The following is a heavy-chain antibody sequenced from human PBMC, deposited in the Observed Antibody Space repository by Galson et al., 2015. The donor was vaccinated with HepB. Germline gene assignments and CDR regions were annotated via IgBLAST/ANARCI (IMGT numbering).Heavy chain of an antibody. V-gene: IGHV3-23*01. CDR3: AKEGDYYGSATYQWNYYLDV. CDR1: GFTFSTYA. Sequence: SLRLSCAASGFTFSTYAMSWVRQAPGMGLEWLSAITRSGGSTYYTDSVRGRFTISRDNSKNTLFLQMNSLRAGDTAVYFCAKEGDYYGSATYQWNYYLDVWGKGTTVTVSS. D-gene: IGHD3-10*01. J-gene: IGHJ6*03. CDR2: ITRSGGST.